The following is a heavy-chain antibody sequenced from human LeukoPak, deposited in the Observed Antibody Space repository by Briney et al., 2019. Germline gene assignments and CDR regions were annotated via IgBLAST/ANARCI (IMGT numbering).Heavy chain of an antibody. CDR3: ARDAIVATLRYYGMDV. Sequence: ASVKVSCKASGYTFTSYGISWVRQAPGQGLEWMGWISAYNGNTNYAQKLQGRVTMTTDTSTSTAYMELRSLRSDDTVVYYCARDAIVATLRYYGMDVWGQGTTVTVSS. D-gene: IGHD5-12*01. CDR1: GYTFTSYG. J-gene: IGHJ6*02. CDR2: ISAYNGNT. V-gene: IGHV1-18*01.